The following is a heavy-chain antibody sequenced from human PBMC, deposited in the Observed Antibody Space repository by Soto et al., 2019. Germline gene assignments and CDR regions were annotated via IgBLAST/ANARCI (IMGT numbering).Heavy chain of an antibody. J-gene: IGHJ4*02. Sequence: QVQLQESGPGLVKPSQTLSLTCTVSGGSISSGGYYWSWIRQHPGKGLEWIGYIYYSGSTYYNPYLKSRVTISVDTSKKQFSLKLSSVTAADTAVYYCARRVRCSGGSCYLSSFDYWGQGTLVTVSS. CDR3: ARRVRCSGGSCYLSSFDY. CDR1: GGSISSGGYY. CDR2: IYYSGST. D-gene: IGHD2-15*01. V-gene: IGHV4-31*03.